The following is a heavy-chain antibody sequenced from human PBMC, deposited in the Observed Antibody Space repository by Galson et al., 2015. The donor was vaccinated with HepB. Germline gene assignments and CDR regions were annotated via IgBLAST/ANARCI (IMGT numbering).Heavy chain of an antibody. J-gene: IGHJ4*02. CDR2: INCDGSST. CDR1: GFTFSRYW. D-gene: IGHD7-27*01. Sequence: SLRLSCAASGFTFSRYWMHWVRQAPGKGLVWVSRINCDGSSTSYADSVKGRSTISRDNAKNTLYLQMNSLRAEDTAVYYCASLTGPPFWGQGTLVTVSS. CDR3: ASLTGPPF. V-gene: IGHV3-74*01.